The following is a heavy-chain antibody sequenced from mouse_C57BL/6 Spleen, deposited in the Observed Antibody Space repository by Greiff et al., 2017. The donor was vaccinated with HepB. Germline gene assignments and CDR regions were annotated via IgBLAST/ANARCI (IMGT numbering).Heavy chain of an antibody. J-gene: IGHJ4*01. V-gene: IGHV1-80*01. CDR2: IYPGDGDT. Sequence: VQLQQSGAELVKPGASVKISCKASGYAFSSYWMNWVKQRPGKGLEWIGQIYPGDGDTNYNGKFKGKATLTADESSSTAYMQLSSLTSEDSAVYFCAKRGWGNYYAMDYWGQGTSVTVSS. D-gene: IGHD2-1*01. CDR1: GYAFSSYW. CDR3: AKRGWGNYYAMDY.